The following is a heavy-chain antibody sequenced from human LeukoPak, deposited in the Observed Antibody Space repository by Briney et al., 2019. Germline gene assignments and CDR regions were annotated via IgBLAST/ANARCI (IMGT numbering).Heavy chain of an antibody. CDR2: ISAYNGNT. V-gene: IGHV1-18*01. D-gene: IGHD2-8*02. CDR3: ARCGAGGANWFDP. Sequence: ASVKVSRKASGGTFSSYAISWVRQAPGQGLEWMGWISAYNGNTNYAQKLQGRVTMTTDTSTSTAYMELRSLRSDDTAVYYCARCGAGGANWFDPWGQGTLVTVSS. J-gene: IGHJ5*02. CDR1: GGTFSSYA.